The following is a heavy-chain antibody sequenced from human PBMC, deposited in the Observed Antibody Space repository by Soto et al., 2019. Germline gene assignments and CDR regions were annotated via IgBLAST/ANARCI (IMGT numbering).Heavy chain of an antibody. J-gene: IGHJ5*02. V-gene: IGHV4-59*01. D-gene: IGHD6-13*01. CDR1: GGSISSYY. Sequence: SETLSLTCTVSGGSISSYYWSWIRQPPGKGLEWIGYIYYSGSTNYNPSLKSRVTISVDTSKNQFSLKLSSVTAADTAVYYCARDSSSWYGGWFDPWGQGTLVTVSS. CDR2: IYYSGST. CDR3: ARDSSSWYGGWFDP.